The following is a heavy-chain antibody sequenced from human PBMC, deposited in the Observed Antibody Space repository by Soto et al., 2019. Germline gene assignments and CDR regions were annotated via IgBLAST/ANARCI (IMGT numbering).Heavy chain of an antibody. V-gene: IGHV3-23*01. CDR3: ARGYCSGDTCYHIDY. CDR1: GLTFSSYV. D-gene: IGHD2-15*01. J-gene: IGHJ4*02. Sequence: PGGSLRLSCAASGLTFSSYVMRWVRQAPGKGLEWVSSISGSGGSTYYTDSVKGRFTISRDNSKNTLYLQMNSLRAEDTAVYFCARGYCSGDTCYHIDYWGQGTLVTVSS. CDR2: ISGSGGST.